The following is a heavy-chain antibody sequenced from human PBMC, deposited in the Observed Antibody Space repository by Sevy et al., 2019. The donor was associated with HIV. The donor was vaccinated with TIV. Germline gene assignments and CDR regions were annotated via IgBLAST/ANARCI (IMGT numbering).Heavy chain of an antibody. V-gene: IGHV3-11*01. J-gene: IGHJ2*01. CDR3: ARERNYYDSSGSYWYFDL. CDR2: ISSSGCTI. Sequence: GGSLRLSCAASGFTFSDYYMSWIRQAPGKGLEWVSYISSSGCTIYYADSVKGRFTISRDNAKNSLYLQMNSLRAEDTAVYYCARERNYYDSSGSYWYFDLWGRGTLVTVSS. CDR1: GFTFSDYY. D-gene: IGHD3-22*01.